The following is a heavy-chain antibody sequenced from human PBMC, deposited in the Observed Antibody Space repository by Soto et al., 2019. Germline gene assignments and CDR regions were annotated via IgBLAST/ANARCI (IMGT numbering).Heavy chain of an antibody. J-gene: IGHJ6*02. D-gene: IGHD3-10*01. V-gene: IGHV4-59*12. CDR2: IYYMGRT. Sequence: SETLSLTCTVDSISTYYWNWIRQSPGKGLEWIGYIYYMGRTNYNPSLRSRVTMSIDTSRNQFSLKLSSVTAADTAVYYCAREYLPYYGSGSPYGMDVWGQGTTVTVSS. CDR1: DSISTYY. CDR3: AREYLPYYGSGSPYGMDV.